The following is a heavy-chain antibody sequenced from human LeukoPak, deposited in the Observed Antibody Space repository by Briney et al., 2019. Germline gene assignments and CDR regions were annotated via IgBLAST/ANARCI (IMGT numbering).Heavy chain of an antibody. Sequence: GGSLRLSCAASGFTFSSYGMSWVRQAPGKGLEWVSAISGSGGSTYYADSVKGRFTISRDNSKNTLYLQMNSLRAEDTAVYYCTRERGLIAPSGVDLWGQGTLVTVSS. CDR3: TRERGLIAPSGVDL. CDR2: ISGSGGST. V-gene: IGHV3-23*01. CDR1: GFTFSSYG. D-gene: IGHD6-13*01. J-gene: IGHJ5*02.